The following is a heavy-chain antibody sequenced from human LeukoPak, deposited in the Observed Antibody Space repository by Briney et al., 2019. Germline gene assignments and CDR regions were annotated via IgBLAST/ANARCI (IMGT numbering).Heavy chain of an antibody. V-gene: IGHV1-8*03. D-gene: IGHD2-2*01. Sequence: GASVKVSCKASGYTFTSYDINWVRQATGQGLEWMGWMNPNRGNTGYAQKFQGRVTITRNTSISTAYMELSRLRSDDTAVYYCASGYGSTSCYDYWGQGTLVTVSS. CDR2: MNPNRGNT. CDR1: GYTFTSYD. CDR3: ASGYGSTSCYDY. J-gene: IGHJ4*02.